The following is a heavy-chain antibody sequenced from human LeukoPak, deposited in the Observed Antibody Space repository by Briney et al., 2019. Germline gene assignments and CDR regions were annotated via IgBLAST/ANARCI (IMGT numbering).Heavy chain of an antibody. V-gene: IGHV1-69*13. Sequence: SVKVSCKASGGTFSSYAISWVRQAPGQGLEWMGGIIPIFGTANYAQKFQGRVTITADESTSTAYMELSSLRSEDTAVYYCARDTGIITGTFDYWGQGTLATVSS. CDR2: IIPIFGTA. J-gene: IGHJ4*02. CDR3: ARDTGIITGTFDY. D-gene: IGHD1-20*01. CDR1: GGTFSSYA.